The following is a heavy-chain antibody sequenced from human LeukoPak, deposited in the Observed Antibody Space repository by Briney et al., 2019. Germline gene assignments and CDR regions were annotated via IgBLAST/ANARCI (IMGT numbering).Heavy chain of an antibody. CDR3: AKLFKAYSSSWIDY. CDR2: ISHSSGFT. J-gene: IGHJ4*02. V-gene: IGHV3-11*03. Sequence: PGGSLRLSCAASGFTFSDYYMSWIRQAPGQGLEWVAHISHSSGFTNYADSVKGRFAISRDNAKNSLYLQMDSLRAEDTAIYYCAKLFKAYSSSWIDYWGQGNLVTVSS. D-gene: IGHD6-13*01. CDR1: GFTFSDYY.